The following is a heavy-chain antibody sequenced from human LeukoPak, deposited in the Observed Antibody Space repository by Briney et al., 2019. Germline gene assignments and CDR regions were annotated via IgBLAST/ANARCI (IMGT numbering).Heavy chain of an antibody. V-gene: IGHV3-23*01. CDR2: ISGSGDST. CDR1: GFTFSSYV. D-gene: IGHD6-19*01. Sequence: GGSLRLSCAASGFTFSSYVMTWVRQAPGKGLEWVSTISGSGDSTYYADSVKGRLTISRDNSKNTLYLQMNSLRAEDAAVYYCAKDRSGWYYFDYWGQGTLVTVSS. J-gene: IGHJ4*02. CDR3: AKDRSGWYYFDY.